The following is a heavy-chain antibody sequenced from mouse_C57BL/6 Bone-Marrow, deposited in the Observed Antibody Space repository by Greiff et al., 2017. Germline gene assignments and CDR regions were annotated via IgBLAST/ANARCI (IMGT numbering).Heavy chain of an antibody. CDR2: ISYDGSN. CDR3: ARGEGYDVGWFAY. Sequence: ESGPGLVKPSQSLSLTCSVTGYSITSGYYWNWIRQFPGNKLEWMGYISYDGSNNYNPSLKNRISITRDTSKNQFFLKLNSVTTEDTATYYCARGEGYDVGWFAYWGQGTLVTVSA. J-gene: IGHJ3*01. V-gene: IGHV3-6*01. D-gene: IGHD2-2*01. CDR1: GYSITSGYY.